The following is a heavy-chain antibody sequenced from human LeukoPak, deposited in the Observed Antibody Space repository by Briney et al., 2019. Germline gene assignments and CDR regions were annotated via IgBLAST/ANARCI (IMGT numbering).Heavy chain of an antibody. D-gene: IGHD1-7*01. J-gene: IGHJ6*03. CDR3: ARGAGTMVYYIDV. CDR1: GFTFSTFP. CDR2: ISNDGVNQ. Sequence: PGRSLRLSCAASGFTFSTFPMPWVRQAPGKGLQWVAAISNDGVNQYYADSAKGRFTISRDNSKNTLCLQMNSLTTEDTAVYYCARGAGTMVYYIDVWGKGTTVTVSS. V-gene: IGHV3-30*16.